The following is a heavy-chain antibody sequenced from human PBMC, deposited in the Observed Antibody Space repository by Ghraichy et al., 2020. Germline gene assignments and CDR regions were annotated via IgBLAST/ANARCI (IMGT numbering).Heavy chain of an antibody. CDR1: GGSFSGYY. Sequence: SETLSLTCAVYGGSFSGYYWSWIRQPPGKGLEWIGEINHSGSTNYNPSLKSRVTISVDTSKNQFSLKLSSVTAADTAVYYCARLRAYGSGSPPTSLYYYYYGMDVWGQGTTVTVSS. V-gene: IGHV4-34*01. D-gene: IGHD3-10*01. CDR2: INHSGST. CDR3: ARLRAYGSGSPPTSLYYYYYGMDV. J-gene: IGHJ6*02.